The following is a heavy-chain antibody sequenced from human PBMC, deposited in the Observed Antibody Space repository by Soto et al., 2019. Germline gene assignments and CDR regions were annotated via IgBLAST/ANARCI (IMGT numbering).Heavy chain of an antibody. Sequence: GGSLRLSCAASGFTFSNAWMNWVRQAPGKGLEWVGRIKSKTDGGTTDYAAPVKGRFTISRDDSKNTLYLQMNSLKTEDTAVYYCTTDPVALRITIFGVVTDYWGQGTLVTVSS. CDR2: IKSKTDGGTT. CDR3: TTDPVALRITIFGVVTDY. D-gene: IGHD3-3*01. J-gene: IGHJ4*02. V-gene: IGHV3-15*07. CDR1: GFTFSNAW.